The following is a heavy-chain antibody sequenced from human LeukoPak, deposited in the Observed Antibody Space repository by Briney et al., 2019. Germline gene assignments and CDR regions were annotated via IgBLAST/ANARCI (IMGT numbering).Heavy chain of an antibody. J-gene: IGHJ4*02. D-gene: IGHD6-13*01. CDR1: GGSISSGDYY. Sequence: SQTLSLTCTVSGGSISSGDYYWSWIRQPPGKGLEWIGYIYYSGSTYYNPSLKSRVTISVDTSKNQFSLKLSSVTAADTAVYYCARDRSSSPGDFDYWGQGTLVTVSS. CDR3: ARDRSSSPGDFDY. CDR2: IYYSGST. V-gene: IGHV4-30-4*01.